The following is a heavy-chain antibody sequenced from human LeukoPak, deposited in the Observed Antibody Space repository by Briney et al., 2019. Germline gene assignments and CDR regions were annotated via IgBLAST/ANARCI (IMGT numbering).Heavy chain of an antibody. CDR2: IYYSGST. D-gene: IGHD5-24*01. Sequence: DPSEALSLTCTVSGGSISSSSYYWGWIRQPPGKGLEWIGSIYYSGSTYYNPSLKSRVTISVDTSKNQFSLKLSSVTAADTAVYYCARGRDGYNYYFDYWGQGTLVTVSS. CDR1: GGSISSSSYY. CDR3: ARGRDGYNYYFDY. J-gene: IGHJ4*02. V-gene: IGHV4-39*07.